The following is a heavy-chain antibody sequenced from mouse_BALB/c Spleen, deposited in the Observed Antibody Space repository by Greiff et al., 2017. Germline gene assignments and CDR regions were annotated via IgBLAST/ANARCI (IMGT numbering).Heavy chain of an antibody. D-gene: IGHD2-1*01. V-gene: IGHV5-12-1*01. CDR3: AWGKYAMDY. Sequence: EVKLVESGGGLVKPGGSLKLSCAASGFAFSSYDMSWVRQTPEKRLEWVAYISSGGGSTYYPDTVKGRFTISRDNAKNTLYLQMSSLKSEDTAMYYCAWGKYAMDYWGQGTSVTVSS. CDR1: GFAFSSYD. J-gene: IGHJ4*01. CDR2: ISSGGGST.